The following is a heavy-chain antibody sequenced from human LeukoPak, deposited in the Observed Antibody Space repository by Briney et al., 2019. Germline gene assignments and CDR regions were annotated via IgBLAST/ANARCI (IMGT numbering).Heavy chain of an antibody. D-gene: IGHD1-1*01. Sequence: SETLFLTCTVSGGSFSSYYWSWIRQPPGKGLEWIEYIYYSGSTNYNPSLKSRVTISVDTSKNQFSLKLSSVTAADTAVYYCARGGVERRWGYYYYYGMDVWGQGTTVTVSS. V-gene: IGHV4-59*01. CDR3: ARGGVERRWGYYYYYGMDV. CDR2: IYYSGST. CDR1: GGSFSSYY. J-gene: IGHJ6*02.